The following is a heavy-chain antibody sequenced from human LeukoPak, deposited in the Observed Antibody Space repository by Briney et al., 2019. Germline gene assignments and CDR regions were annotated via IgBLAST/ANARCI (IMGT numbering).Heavy chain of an antibody. CDR1: GYTFTTYG. V-gene: IGHV1-18*01. CDR2: ISAYNGDT. J-gene: IGHJ3*02. D-gene: IGHD3-22*01. CDR3: ARGHYYDSTDAFDI. Sequence: ASVKVSCKASGYTFTTYGITWVRQAPGQGLEWMGWISAYNGDTNYAQKLQGRVTMTTDTSTRTAYMELRSLRSDDTVVYYCARGHYYDSTDAFDIWGQGTMVTVSS.